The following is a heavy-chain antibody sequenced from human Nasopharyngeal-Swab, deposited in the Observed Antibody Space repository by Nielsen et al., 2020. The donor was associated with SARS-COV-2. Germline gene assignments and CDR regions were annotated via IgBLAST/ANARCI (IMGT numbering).Heavy chain of an antibody. CDR1: GYTLTELS. Sequence: ASVKVSCKVSGYTLTELSMHWVRQAPGKGLEWMGGFDPEDGETIYAQKFQGRVTMTGDTSTDTAYMELSSLRSEDTAVYYCATGPVLRYFDWFDPWGQGTLVTVSS. CDR2: FDPEDGET. J-gene: IGHJ5*02. CDR3: ATGPVLRYFDWFDP. V-gene: IGHV1-24*01. D-gene: IGHD3-9*01.